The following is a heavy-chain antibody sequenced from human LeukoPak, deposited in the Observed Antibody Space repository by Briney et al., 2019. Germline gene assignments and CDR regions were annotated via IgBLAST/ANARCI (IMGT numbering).Heavy chain of an antibody. J-gene: IGHJ3*02. Sequence: GGSQRLSCAASGFTFSTYALHWIRQAPGKGLEWVAAITSDGSKKYYADSVKGRFTISRDNSKNTLYLQMNSLRADDTAVYFCARTSLHYFGSRSSSLDVFDIWGQGTMVTVSS. CDR3: ARTSLHYFGSRSSSLDVFDI. CDR1: GFTFSTYA. D-gene: IGHD3-10*01. V-gene: IGHV3-30-3*01. CDR2: ITSDGSKK.